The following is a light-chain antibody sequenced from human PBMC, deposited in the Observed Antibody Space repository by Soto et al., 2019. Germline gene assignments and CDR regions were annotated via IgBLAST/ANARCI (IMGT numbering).Light chain of an antibody. CDR1: SGDIGTYDH. Sequence: QSVLTQPRSVSGSPGQSVTISCTGTSGDIGTYDHVSWYQQHPGKAPKLIIYAVSKRPSGVPDRFSGSKSGITASLTISGLQADDEADYYCSSYAGSYIYVFATGTKVT. J-gene: IGLJ1*01. CDR3: SSYAGSYIYV. CDR2: AVS. V-gene: IGLV2-11*01.